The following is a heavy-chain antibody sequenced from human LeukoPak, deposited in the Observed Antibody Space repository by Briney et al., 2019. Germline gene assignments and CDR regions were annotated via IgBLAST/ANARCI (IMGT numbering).Heavy chain of an antibody. Sequence: ASVKVSCKASGGAFSSYAISWVRQAPGQGLEWMGGIIPIFGTANYAQKFQGRVTITADESTSTAYMELSGLRSEDTAVYYCAKGSPFDYDSSGYAYFQHWGQGTLVTVSS. J-gene: IGHJ1*01. CDR2: IIPIFGTA. V-gene: IGHV1-69*13. CDR1: GGAFSSYA. D-gene: IGHD3-22*01. CDR3: AKGSPFDYDSSGYAYFQH.